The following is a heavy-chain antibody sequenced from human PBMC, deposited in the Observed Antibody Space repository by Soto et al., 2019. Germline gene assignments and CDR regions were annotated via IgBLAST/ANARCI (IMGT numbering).Heavy chain of an antibody. Sequence: QVQLQESGPGLVKPSQTLSLTCTVSGASISSGGFYWSWIRQHSGTGLEYIGHIFNGEKAYYSPSLKSRITLSADTSENQFSLKLTSVTAADTAVYYCARTTYNALFITDSWGQGTLVTVSS. CDR3: ARTTYNALFITDS. CDR2: IFNGEKA. D-gene: IGHD3-10*01. CDR1: GASISSGGFY. V-gene: IGHV4-31*03. J-gene: IGHJ4*02.